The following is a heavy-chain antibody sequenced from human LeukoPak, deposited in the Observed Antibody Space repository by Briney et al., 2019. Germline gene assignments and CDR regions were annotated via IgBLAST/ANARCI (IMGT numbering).Heavy chain of an antibody. J-gene: IGHJ4*02. CDR3: ARDQPPSSGWTRRIYFDY. V-gene: IGHV4-39*07. D-gene: IGHD6-19*01. CDR1: GGSISSSSYY. Sequence: PSETLSLTCTVSGGSISSSSYYWGWIRQPPGKGLEWIGSIYYSGSTYYNPSLKSRVTISVDTSKNQFSLKLSSVTAADTAVYYCARDQPPSSGWTRRIYFDYWDQGTLVTVSS. CDR2: IYYSGST.